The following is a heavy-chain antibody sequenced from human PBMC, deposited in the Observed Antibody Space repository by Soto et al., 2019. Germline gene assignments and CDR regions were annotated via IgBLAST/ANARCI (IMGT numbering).Heavy chain of an antibody. CDR3: ARGTHYYDSSGYGY. V-gene: IGHV1-2*02. D-gene: IGHD3-22*01. Sequence: ASVKVSRKASGYTFTGYYIHWVRQAPGQGLEWMGWINPNSGGTNYAQKFQGRVTMTRDTSISTAYMELSRLRSDDTAVYYCARGTHYYDSSGYGYWGQGTLVTVSS. J-gene: IGHJ4*02. CDR1: GYTFTGYY. CDR2: INPNSGGT.